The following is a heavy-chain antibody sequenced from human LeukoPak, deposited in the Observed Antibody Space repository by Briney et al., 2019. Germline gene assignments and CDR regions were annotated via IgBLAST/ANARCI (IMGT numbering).Heavy chain of an antibody. D-gene: IGHD2-21*01. V-gene: IGHV4-4*07. Sequence: TSETLSLTCTVSGGSISSYYWSWLRQPAGKGLEWIGRIYSTGNTNYNPLFKSRVTMSVDTSKNQFSLRLGAVTAADTAVYYCARVVVIEYCFDSWGQGTQVTVSS. J-gene: IGHJ4*02. CDR3: ARVVVIEYCFDS. CDR2: IYSTGNT. CDR1: GGSISSYY.